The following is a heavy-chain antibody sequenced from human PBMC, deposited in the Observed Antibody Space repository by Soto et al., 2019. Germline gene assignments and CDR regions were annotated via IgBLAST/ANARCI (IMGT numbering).Heavy chain of an antibody. Sequence: ASVKVSCKASGYTFTNYSIHWVRQAPGQGLEWVGLINPKTGTTNDAPKFQGRVTMTSDTSASTAYMELGSLRSEDTAVFYCARILEGWYYYKCSGYWGQGTLVTVSS. CDR2: INPKTGTT. CDR1: GYTFTNYS. V-gene: IGHV1-2*06. CDR3: ARILEGWYYYKCSGY. J-gene: IGHJ4*02. D-gene: IGHD3-22*01.